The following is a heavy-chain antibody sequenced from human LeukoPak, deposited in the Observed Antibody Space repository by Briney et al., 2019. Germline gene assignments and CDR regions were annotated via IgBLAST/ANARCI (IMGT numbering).Heavy chain of an antibody. CDR3: AKGQGLRYLDY. CDR2: IGVSGGNT. CDR1: GFTFSSYA. V-gene: IGHV3-23*01. Sequence: GGSLRLSCAASGFTFSSYAMNWVRQAPGKGLEWVSAIGVSGGNTYYADSVKGRFTISGDNSKNTLFLQMNSLRAEDTAVYYCAKGQGLRYLDYWGQGTLVTVSS. D-gene: IGHD4-17*01. J-gene: IGHJ4*02.